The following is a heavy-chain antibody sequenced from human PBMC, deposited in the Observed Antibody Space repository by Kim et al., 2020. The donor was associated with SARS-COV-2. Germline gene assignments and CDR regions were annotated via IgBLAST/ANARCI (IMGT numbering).Heavy chain of an antibody. CDR3: ARGDYAGPVVDAIGAYYYYYGMDV. CDR1: GYTFTSYD. J-gene: IGHJ6*02. CDR2: MNPNSGNT. V-gene: IGHV1-8*01. D-gene: IGHD2-15*01. Sequence: ASVKVSCKASGYTFTSYDINWVRQAPGQGLEWMGWMNPNSGNTGYAQKFQGRVTMTRNTSISTAYMELSSLRSEDTAVYYCARGDYAGPVVDAIGAYYYYYGMDVWGQGTTVTVAS.